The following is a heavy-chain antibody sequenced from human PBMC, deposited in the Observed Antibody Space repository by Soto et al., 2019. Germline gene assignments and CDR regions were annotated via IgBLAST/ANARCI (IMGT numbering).Heavy chain of an antibody. CDR3: ATTPKTYCGGDCYSDDY. Sequence: ASVKVSCKASGYTFTSYAMHWVRQAPEQRLEWMGWINAGNGNTKYSQKFQGRVTITRDTSASTAYMELSSLRSEDTAVYYCATTPKTYCGGDCYSDDYWGQGTLVTSPQ. CDR1: GYTFTSYA. CDR2: INAGNGNT. J-gene: IGHJ4*02. V-gene: IGHV1-3*01. D-gene: IGHD2-21*02.